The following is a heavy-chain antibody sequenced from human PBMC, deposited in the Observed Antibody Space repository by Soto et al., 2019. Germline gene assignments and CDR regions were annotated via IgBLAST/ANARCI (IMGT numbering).Heavy chain of an antibody. CDR3: ARALPPFYYDSSAYYDLAY. CDR2: IIPIFGTA. CDR1: GGTFSSYA. Sequence: ASVKVSCKASGGTFSSYAISWVRQAPGQGLEWMGGIIPIFGTANYAQKFQGRVTITADESTSTAYMELSSLRSEDTAVYYCARALPPFYYDSSAYYDLAYWGQGTLVTVSS. V-gene: IGHV1-69*13. D-gene: IGHD3-22*01. J-gene: IGHJ4*02.